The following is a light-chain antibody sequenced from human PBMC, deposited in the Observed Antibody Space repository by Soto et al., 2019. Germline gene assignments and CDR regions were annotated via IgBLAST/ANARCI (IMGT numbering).Light chain of an antibody. CDR3: HQYDTSPRT. J-gene: IGKJ1*01. CDR1: QSVSSNY. V-gene: IGKV3-20*01. Sequence: EVMLTQSPGTLSLSPGEIATLSCRASQSVSSNYLARYQQKSGQAPRLLIYGASNRATGLPDRFRGSGAGTLVTLTIRRQEPEDVAVYSGHQYDTSPRTFGQGTKLEFK. CDR2: GAS.